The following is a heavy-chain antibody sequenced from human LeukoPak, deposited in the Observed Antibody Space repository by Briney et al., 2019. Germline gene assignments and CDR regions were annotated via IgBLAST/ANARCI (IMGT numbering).Heavy chain of an antibody. J-gene: IGHJ4*02. Sequence: GGSPRLSCAASGFTFGSYSMNWVRQAPGKGLEWVSSISSSSSYIYYADSVKGRFTISRDNAKNSLYLQMNSLRAEDTAVYYCARDPRGYNWNDVGYFDYWGQGTLVTVSS. V-gene: IGHV3-21*01. CDR1: GFTFGSYS. D-gene: IGHD1-1*01. CDR2: ISSSSSYI. CDR3: ARDPRGYNWNDVGYFDY.